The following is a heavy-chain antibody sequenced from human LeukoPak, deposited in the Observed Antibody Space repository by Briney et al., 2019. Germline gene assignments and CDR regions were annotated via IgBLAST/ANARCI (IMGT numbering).Heavy chain of an antibody. J-gene: IGHJ3*02. CDR3: ARGGYGDYVDAFDI. D-gene: IGHD4-17*01. Sequence: SETLSLTCTVSGGSVSSGSYSWSWIRQPPGKGLEWIGYIYHSGSTYYNPSLKSRVTISVDRSKNQFSLKLSSVTAADTAVYYCARGGYGDYVDAFDIWGQGTMVTVSS. V-gene: IGHV4-30-2*01. CDR1: GGSVSSGSYS. CDR2: IYHSGST.